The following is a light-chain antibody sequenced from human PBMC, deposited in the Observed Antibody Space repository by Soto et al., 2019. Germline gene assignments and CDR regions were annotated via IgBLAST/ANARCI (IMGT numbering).Light chain of an antibody. CDR3: QQTYSTPCT. Sequence: DIQMTQSPSSLSASVGDRVTITCRASQSISSYLNWYQQKPGKAPKLLIYAASSLQSGVPSRFSGSGSGTAFTLTISSLQPEDFATYYCQQTYSTPCTFGQGNKLEIK. CDR2: AAS. V-gene: IGKV1-39*01. J-gene: IGKJ2*02. CDR1: QSISSY.